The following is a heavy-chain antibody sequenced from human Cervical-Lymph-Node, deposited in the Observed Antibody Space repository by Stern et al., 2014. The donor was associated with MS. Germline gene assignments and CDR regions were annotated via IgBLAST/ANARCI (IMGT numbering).Heavy chain of an antibody. J-gene: IGHJ4*02. V-gene: IGHV1-3*01. CDR2: INAGNGNT. D-gene: IGHD3-10*01. Sequence: QVQLVQSGAEVKKPGASVKVSCKASGYTFASYVIHWVRQAPGQSLEWMGWINAGNGNTKYSQKFQDRVPVTRDISAGTAYMELSSLRSEDAAVYYCARELRYYASGTSLLSDYWGQGTLVTVSS. CDR1: GYTFASYV. CDR3: ARELRYYASGTSLLSDY.